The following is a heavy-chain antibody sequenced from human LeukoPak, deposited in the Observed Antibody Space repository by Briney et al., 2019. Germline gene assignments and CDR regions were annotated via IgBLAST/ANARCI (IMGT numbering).Heavy chain of an antibody. CDR2: ISYSGST. CDR3: ARPQQWLPADY. D-gene: IGHD6-19*01. CDR1: GYSISSGYY. V-gene: IGHV4-38-2*02. J-gene: IGHJ4*02. Sequence: SETLSLTCTVSGYSISSGYYWGWIRQPPGKGLEWIGYISYSGSTNYNPSLKSRVTISVDTSKNQFSLKLSSVTAADTAVYYCARPQQWLPADYWGQGTLVTVSS.